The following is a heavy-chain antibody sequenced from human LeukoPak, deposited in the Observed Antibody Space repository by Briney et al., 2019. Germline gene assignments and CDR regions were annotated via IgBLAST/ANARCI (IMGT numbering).Heavy chain of an antibody. CDR3: AKSRQWLSPYYYYGMDV. J-gene: IGHJ6*02. D-gene: IGHD6-19*01. Sequence: PGGSLRLSCAASGFIFRNYGMHWVRQAPGKGLEWVALMWFDGTRESYTDSVKGRFTISRDISKNTLYLQMDSLRLEDTAVYYCAKSRQWLSPYYYYGMDVWGQGTTVTVSS. CDR2: MWFDGTRE. CDR1: GFIFRNYG. V-gene: IGHV3-33*06.